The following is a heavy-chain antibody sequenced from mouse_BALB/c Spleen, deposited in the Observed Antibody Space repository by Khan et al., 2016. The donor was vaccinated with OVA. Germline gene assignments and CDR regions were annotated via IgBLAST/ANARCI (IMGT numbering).Heavy chain of an antibody. CDR1: GYTFTSYV. D-gene: IGHD2-14*01. V-gene: IGHV1S136*01. Sequence: VQLQQSGPELVKPGASVKMSCKASGYTFTSYVMRWLRQKPGQGLEWIGYIYPYNDDTKYNEKFKGKATLTSDKSSSTAYMELSSLTSEDSAVYYCAKNYRYDVYFDYWGQGTTLTVSS. CDR2: IYPYNDDT. J-gene: IGHJ2*01. CDR3: AKNYRYDVYFDY.